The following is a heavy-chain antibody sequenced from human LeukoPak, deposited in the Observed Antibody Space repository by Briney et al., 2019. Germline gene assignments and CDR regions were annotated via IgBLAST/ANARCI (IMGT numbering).Heavy chain of an antibody. CDR2: ISGSGGST. J-gene: IGHJ4*02. Sequence: GGSLRLSCAASGFTFSSYGMSWVRQAPGKGLEWVSAISGSGGSTYYADSVKGRFTISRDDSKNTAYLQMDSLKTEDTAVYYCTGNYYGSGSYADFDYWGQGTLVTVSS. V-gene: IGHV3-23*01. CDR3: TGNYYGSGSYADFDY. CDR1: GFTFSSYG. D-gene: IGHD3-10*01.